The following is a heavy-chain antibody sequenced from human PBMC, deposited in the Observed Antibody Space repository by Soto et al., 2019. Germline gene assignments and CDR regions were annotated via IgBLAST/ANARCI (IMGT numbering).Heavy chain of an antibody. CDR3: ARDHRIWGAFDI. V-gene: IGHV4-31*03. D-gene: IGHD3-16*01. CDR2: IFYSGST. Sequence: QVQLQESGPGLLKPSQTLSLTCLVSGGSINSGGYYWSWLRQYPGKGLEWIGYIFYSGSTSYNPSLKSRLNISLDTSQSQFSLELTSVAAADTAVYYCARDHRIWGAFDIWGRGTMVTVSS. CDR1: GGSINSGGYY. J-gene: IGHJ3*02.